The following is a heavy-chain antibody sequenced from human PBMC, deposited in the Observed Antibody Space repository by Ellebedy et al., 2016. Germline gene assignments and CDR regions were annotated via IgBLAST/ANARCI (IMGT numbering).Heavy chain of an antibody. CDR1: GFTFSAYN. CDR3: AREDYAKFDA. CDR2: ISTTSTTK. D-gene: IGHD4-17*01. V-gene: IGHV3-48*01. J-gene: IGHJ4*02. Sequence: ETLSLTCAASGFTFSAYNMNWVRQAPGKGLEWISYISTTSTTKYYADSVKGRFTISRDNANKALFLQINTLRAEDTGLYFCAREDYAKFDAWGQGTLVTVSS.